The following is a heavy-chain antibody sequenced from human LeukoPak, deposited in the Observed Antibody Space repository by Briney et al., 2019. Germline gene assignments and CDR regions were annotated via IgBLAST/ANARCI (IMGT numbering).Heavy chain of an antibody. J-gene: IGHJ5*02. D-gene: IGHD1-1*01. CDR1: GYTFTSYD. CDR2: MNPNSGNT. V-gene: IGHV1-8*01. Sequence: ASVKVSCKASGYTFTSYDINWVRQATGQGLEWMGWMNPNSGNTGYARKFQGRVTMTRNTSISTAYMELSSLRSEDTAVYYCARGYNWNDHRNWFDPWGQGTLVTVSS. CDR3: ARGYNWNDHRNWFDP.